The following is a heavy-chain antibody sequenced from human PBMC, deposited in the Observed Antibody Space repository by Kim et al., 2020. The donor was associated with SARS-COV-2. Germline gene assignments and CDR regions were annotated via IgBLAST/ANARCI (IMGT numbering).Heavy chain of an antibody. CDR1: GYTFTSYA. D-gene: IGHD2-2*01. V-gene: IGHV7-4-1*02. CDR2: INTNTGNP. Sequence: ASVKVSCKASGYTFTSYAMNWVRQAPGQGLEWMGWINTNTGNPTYAQGFTGRFVFSLDTSVSTAYLQISSLKAEDTAVYYCARGPYCSSTSCYVQGGHWGQGTLVTVSS. CDR3: ARGPYCSSTSCYVQGGH. J-gene: IGHJ4*02.